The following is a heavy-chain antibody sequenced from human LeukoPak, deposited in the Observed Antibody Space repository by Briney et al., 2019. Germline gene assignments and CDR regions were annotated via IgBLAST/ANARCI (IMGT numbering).Heavy chain of an antibody. CDR1: GFTFSSYA. CDR3: ARDHSSGWYGDY. D-gene: IGHD6-19*01. J-gene: IGHJ4*02. V-gene: IGHV3-30-3*01. Sequence: GGSLRLSCAASGFTFSSYAMHWVRQAPGKGLEWVAVISYGGSNKYYADSVKGRFTISRDNSKNTLYLQMNSLRAEDTAVYYCARDHSSGWYGDYWGQGTLVTVSS. CDR2: ISYGGSNK.